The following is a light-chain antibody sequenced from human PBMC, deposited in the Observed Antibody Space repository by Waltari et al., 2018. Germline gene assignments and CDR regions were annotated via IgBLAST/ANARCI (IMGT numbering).Light chain of an antibody. CDR1: QSINSH. CDR3: QQYHDWPLT. CDR2: HTS. Sequence: EIVMTQSPATLSVSPGERATLSCRASQSINSHLGWYQQRPGQAPRPLIYHTSTRATGFPARFSGSGSGTEFTLTISSLQSEDFAVYYCQQYHDWPLTFGGGTKVEI. V-gene: IGKV3-15*01. J-gene: IGKJ4*01.